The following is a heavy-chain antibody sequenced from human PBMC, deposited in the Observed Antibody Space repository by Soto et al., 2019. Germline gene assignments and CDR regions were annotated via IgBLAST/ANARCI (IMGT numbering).Heavy chain of an antibody. Sequence: PSETLSLTCTVSGGSITSYYWTWIRQAAGKRLECIGRVFSSGTTNYNPSLKSRVTMSVDTSKNQLSLKLTSVTAADTAVYYCARVGDSGYYWYFDYWGQGALVTVSS. CDR2: VFSSGTT. D-gene: IGHD3-22*01. CDR3: ARVGDSGYYWYFDY. CDR1: GGSITSYY. V-gene: IGHV4-4*07. J-gene: IGHJ4*02.